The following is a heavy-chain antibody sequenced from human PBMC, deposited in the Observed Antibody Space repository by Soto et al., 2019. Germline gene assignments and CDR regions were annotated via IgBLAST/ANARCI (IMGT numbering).Heavy chain of an antibody. D-gene: IGHD5-12*01. CDR3: AREGSYSAYNFAHGIQLWSFDF. CDR1: GGSINTFY. J-gene: IGHJ4*02. Sequence: ETLSLTCTVSGGSINTFYWSWVRQPAGKGLEWIGRIFSSGSTSFNPSLESRVAMSVDTSKNHFSLNLSSVTAADMAVYYCAREGSYSAYNFAHGIQLWSFDFWGQGALVTVS. V-gene: IGHV4-4*07. CDR2: IFSSGST.